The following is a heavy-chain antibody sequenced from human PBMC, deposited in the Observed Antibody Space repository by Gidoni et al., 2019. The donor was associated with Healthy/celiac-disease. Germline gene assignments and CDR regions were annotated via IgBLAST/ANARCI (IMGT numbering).Heavy chain of an antibody. J-gene: IGHJ4*02. Sequence: GLEWIGSIYYSGSTYYNPSLKSRVTISVDTSKNQFSLKLSSVTAADTAVYYCAVVSPTVGPTFDYWGQGTLVTVSS. D-gene: IGHD4-17*01. CDR3: AVVSPTVGPTFDY. V-gene: IGHV4-39*01. CDR2: IYYSGST.